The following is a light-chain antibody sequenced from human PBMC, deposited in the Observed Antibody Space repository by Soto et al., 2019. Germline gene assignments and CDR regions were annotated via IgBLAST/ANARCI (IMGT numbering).Light chain of an antibody. Sequence: VLTQPPSVSAAPGQKVTISCSGSSSNIGNNYVSWYQQLPGTAPKLLIYENNKRPSGIPDRFSGSKSGTSATLGITGLQTGDEADYYCGTWDSSLSVLYVFGTGTKVTVL. J-gene: IGLJ1*01. V-gene: IGLV1-51*02. CDR2: ENN. CDR1: SSNIGNNY. CDR3: GTWDSSLSVLYV.